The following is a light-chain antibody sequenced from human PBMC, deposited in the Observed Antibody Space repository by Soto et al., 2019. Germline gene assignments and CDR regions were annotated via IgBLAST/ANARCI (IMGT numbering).Light chain of an antibody. V-gene: IGKV1-5*03. Sequence: IQVTQSPSSLSASVGDRVTITCRASQSISSWLAWYQQKPGKAPKLLIYKASSLESGVPSRFSGSGSGTDFTLTISSLQPEEFATYYCQQSYSTPRTFGQGTKVDIK. CDR3: QQSYSTPRT. J-gene: IGKJ1*01. CDR1: QSISSW. CDR2: KAS.